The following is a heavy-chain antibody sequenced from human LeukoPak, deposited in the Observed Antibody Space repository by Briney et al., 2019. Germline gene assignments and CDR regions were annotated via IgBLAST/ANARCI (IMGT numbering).Heavy chain of an antibody. V-gene: IGHV4-59*01. D-gene: IGHD1-26*01. CDR1: GASISSYY. Sequence: SETMSLTCTVSGASISSYYWSWIRQTPGKGLEWIGCISYTGSTDYNPSLKSRVTVSADSSKNDFSLKLTSVTAADTAVYYCAKYGVGSTYFDYWGQGILVTVSS. J-gene: IGHJ4*02. CDR3: AKYGVGSTYFDY. CDR2: ISYTGST.